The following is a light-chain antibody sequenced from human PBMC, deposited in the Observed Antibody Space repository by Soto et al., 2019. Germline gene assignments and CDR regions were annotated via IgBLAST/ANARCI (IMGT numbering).Light chain of an antibody. CDR3: SSYTSSSTLV. V-gene: IGLV1-40*01. CDR2: GNT. J-gene: IGLJ2*01. Sequence: QAVLTQPPSVSGAPGQRVTISCTGSSSNIGAIYDVQWYQQLPGAAPKLLIYGNTNRPSGVPDRFSGSKSGNTASLTLSGLQAEDEADYYCSSYTSSSTLVFGGGTKLTVL. CDR1: SSNIGAIYD.